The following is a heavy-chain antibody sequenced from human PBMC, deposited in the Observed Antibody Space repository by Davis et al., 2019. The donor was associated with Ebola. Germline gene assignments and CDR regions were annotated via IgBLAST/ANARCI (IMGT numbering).Heavy chain of an antibody. CDR1: GFTFSSYG. V-gene: IGHV3-33*06. CDR3: AKGEYDFWSGYPLLDY. CDR2: IWYDGSNK. Sequence: PGGSLRLSCAASGFTFSSYGMHWVRQAPGKGLEWVAVIWYDGSNKYYADSVKGRFTISRDNSKNTLYLQMNSLRAEDTAVYYCAKGEYDFWSGYPLLDYWGQGTLVTVSS. D-gene: IGHD3-3*01. J-gene: IGHJ4*02.